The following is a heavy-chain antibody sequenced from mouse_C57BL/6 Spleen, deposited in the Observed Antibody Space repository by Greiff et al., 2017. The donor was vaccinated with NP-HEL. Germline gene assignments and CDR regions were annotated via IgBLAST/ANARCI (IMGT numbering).Heavy chain of an antibody. J-gene: IGHJ2*01. CDR3: ARSGYYGSSYFDY. Sequence: VQLQQSGAELVMPGASVKLSCKASGYTFTSYWMHWVKQRPGQGLEWIGEIDPSDSYTNYNQKFKGKSTLTVDKSSSTAYMQLSSLTSEDSAVYYFARSGYYGSSYFDYWGQGTTLPVSS. D-gene: IGHD1-1*01. CDR1: GYTFTSYW. CDR2: IDPSDSYT. V-gene: IGHV1-69*01.